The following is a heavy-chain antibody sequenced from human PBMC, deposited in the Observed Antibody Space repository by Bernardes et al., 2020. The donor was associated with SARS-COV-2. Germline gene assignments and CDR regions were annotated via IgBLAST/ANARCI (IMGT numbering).Heavy chain of an antibody. CDR3: ARSTMIVVVTSYLDAFDI. CDR2: IWYDGSNK. Sequence: GGSLRLSCAASGFTFSSYGMHWVRQAPGKGLEWVAVIWYDGSNKYYADSVKGRFTISRDNSKNTLYLQMNSLRAEDTAVYYCARSTMIVVVTSYLDAFDIWGQGTMVTVSS. V-gene: IGHV3-33*01. J-gene: IGHJ3*02. CDR1: GFTFSSYG. D-gene: IGHD3-22*01.